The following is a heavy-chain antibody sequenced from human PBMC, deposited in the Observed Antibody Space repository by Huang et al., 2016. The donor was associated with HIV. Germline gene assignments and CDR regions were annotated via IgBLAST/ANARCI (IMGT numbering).Heavy chain of an antibody. CDR3: VRDPRIQSWLNYFDY. D-gene: IGHD3-22*01. J-gene: IGHJ4*02. Sequence: EVQLVDSGGGLVQPGGSLRLSCAASGFTFSSYWGHWVRQAPGKGLVCVSRSNSDGSSSGYADSVKGRFTSSRDNAKNTLYLQMNSLRAEDTAVYYCVRDPRIQSWLNYFDYWGQGTLVSVSS. CDR1: GFTFSSYW. V-gene: IGHV3-74*01. CDR2: SNSDGSSS.